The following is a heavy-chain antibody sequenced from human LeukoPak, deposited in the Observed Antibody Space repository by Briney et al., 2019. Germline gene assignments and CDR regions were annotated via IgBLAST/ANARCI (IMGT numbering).Heavy chain of an antibody. CDR1: GFTFDDYA. D-gene: IGHD5-18*01. CDR2: ISWNSGSI. CDR3: ARGSYGPKHYYYYYGMDV. J-gene: IGHJ6*02. Sequence: GRSLRLSCAASGFTFDDYAMHWVRQAPGKGLEWVSGISWNSGSIGYADSVKGRFTISRDNSKNTLYLQMNSLRAEDTAVYYCARGSYGPKHYYYYYGMDVWGQGTTVTVSS. V-gene: IGHV3-9*01.